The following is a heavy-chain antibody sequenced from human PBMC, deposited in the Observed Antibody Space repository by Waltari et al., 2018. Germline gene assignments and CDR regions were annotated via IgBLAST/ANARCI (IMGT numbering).Heavy chain of an antibody. CDR2: IYYSGST. CDR3: ARDVDTAMGTFDY. Sequence: QVQLQESGPGLVKPSETLSLTCTVPGGSISSYYWSWIRQPPGKGLEWIGYIYYSGSTNYNPSLKSRVTISVDTSKNQFSLKLSSVTAADTAVYYCARDVDTAMGTFDYWGQGTLVTVSS. V-gene: IGHV4-59*01. CDR1: GGSISSYY. J-gene: IGHJ4*02. D-gene: IGHD5-18*01.